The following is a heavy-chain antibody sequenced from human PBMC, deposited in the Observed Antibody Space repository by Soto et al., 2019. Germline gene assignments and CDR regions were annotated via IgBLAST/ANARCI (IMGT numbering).Heavy chain of an antibody. D-gene: IGHD5-18*01. CDR2: VIPIFGTA. J-gene: IGHJ5*02. CDR1: GGTFSSYA. CDR3: ARSVSYGSWFDP. V-gene: IGHV1-69*13. Sequence: SVKVSCKASGGTFSSYAISWVRQAPGQGLEWMGGVIPIFGTANYAQKFQGRVTITADESTSTAYMELSSLRSEDTAVYYCARSVSYGSWFDPWGQGTLVTVSS.